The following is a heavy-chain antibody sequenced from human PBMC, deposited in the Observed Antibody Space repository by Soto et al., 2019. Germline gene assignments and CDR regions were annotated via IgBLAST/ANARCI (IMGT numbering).Heavy chain of an antibody. V-gene: IGHV1-69*13. CDR1: VGTFSSYA. CDR3: ASEVRVVAGGYSGMDV. D-gene: IGHD3-22*01. CDR2: IIPIFGTA. J-gene: IGHJ6*02. Sequence: AAVKVSCKASVGTFSSYAISWVRHAPGQGLEWMGGIIPIFGTANYAQKFQGRVTITADESTSTAYMKLSSLKSDDTAVYYWASEVRVVAGGYSGMDVWGQGTTVTVSS.